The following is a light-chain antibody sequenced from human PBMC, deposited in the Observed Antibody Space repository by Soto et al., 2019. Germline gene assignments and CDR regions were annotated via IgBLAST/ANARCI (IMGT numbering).Light chain of an antibody. CDR2: AAS. CDR1: QSITNF. CDR3: QQSYSSPRIS. Sequence: DIQMTQSPSSLSASVGDKLTISCRANQSITNFLNWYQKKPGEVPKLLIFAASRLQSGVPSRFSGSGSGTDFALTINSLRPEDFATYYCQQSYSSPRISFGGGTRV. J-gene: IGKJ4*01. V-gene: IGKV1-39*01.